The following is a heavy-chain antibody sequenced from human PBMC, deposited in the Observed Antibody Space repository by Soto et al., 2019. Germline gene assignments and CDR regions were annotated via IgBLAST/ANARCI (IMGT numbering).Heavy chain of an antibody. Sequence: GGSLRLSCAASGFTFSSYSMNWVRQAPGKGLEWVSYISSSSSTIYYADSVKGRFTISRDNAKNSLYLQMNSLRDEDTAVYYCARGSVLRYFDWLPRFDYWGQGTLVTVSS. CDR2: ISSSSSTI. CDR1: GFTFSSYS. CDR3: ARGSVLRYFDWLPRFDY. V-gene: IGHV3-48*02. D-gene: IGHD3-9*01. J-gene: IGHJ4*02.